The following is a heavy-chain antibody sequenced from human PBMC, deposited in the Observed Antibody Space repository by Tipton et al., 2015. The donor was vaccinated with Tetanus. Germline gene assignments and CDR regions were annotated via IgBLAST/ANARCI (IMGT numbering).Heavy chain of an antibody. Sequence: QLVQSGDEVKKPGASVKVSCKASGYTFTRYGIAWVRQAPGQGLEWVGWISPYNGNTNYGQKFQGRVTMTRNISITTAYMELKNLRSDDTAVYYCARGNRGSSWYFWGQGTLVSVSS. CDR2: ISPYNGNT. CDR3: ARGNRGSSWYF. D-gene: IGHD6-13*01. CDR1: GYTFTRYG. V-gene: IGHV1-18*01. J-gene: IGHJ4*02.